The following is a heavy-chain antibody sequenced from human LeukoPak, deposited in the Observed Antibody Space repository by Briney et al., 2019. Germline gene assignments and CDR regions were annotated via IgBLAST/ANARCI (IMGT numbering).Heavy chain of an antibody. D-gene: IGHD4-17*01. CDR2: IIPIFGTA. Sequence: SVKVSCKASGGTFSSYAISWVRQAPGQGLEWMGRIIPIFGTANYAQKFQGRVTITTDESTSTAYMELSSLRSEGTAVYYCARDRPHTVTPFLGAFDIWGQGTMVTVSS. J-gene: IGHJ3*02. CDR3: ARDRPHTVTPFLGAFDI. CDR1: GGTFSSYA. V-gene: IGHV1-69*05.